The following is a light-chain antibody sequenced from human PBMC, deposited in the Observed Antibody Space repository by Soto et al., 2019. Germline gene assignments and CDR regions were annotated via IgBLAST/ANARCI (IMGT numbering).Light chain of an antibody. J-gene: IGLJ3*02. CDR1: SGSVSTSYY. V-gene: IGLV8-61*01. Sequence: VVAQEPSFSVSPGGTVTLTCGLNSGSVSTSYYPSWYQQTPGQAPRTLIHSTNTRSSGVPDRFSGSILGNKAALTITGAQADDESDYYCVLYMGSGLWVFGGGTKLTVL. CDR3: VLYMGSGLWV. CDR2: STN.